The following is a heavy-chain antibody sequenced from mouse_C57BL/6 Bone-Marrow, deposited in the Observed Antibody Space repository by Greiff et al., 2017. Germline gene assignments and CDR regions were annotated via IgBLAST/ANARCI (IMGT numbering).Heavy chain of an antibody. D-gene: IGHD1-1*01. J-gene: IGHJ2*01. CDR3: ARQITTVVAYYFDY. CDR2: ISSGGSYT. CDR1: GFTFSSYG. V-gene: IGHV5-6*01. Sequence: EVKVVESGGDLVKPGGSLKLSCAASGFTFSSYGMSWVRQTPDKRLEWVATISSGGSYTYYPDSVKGRFTISRDNAKNTLYLQMSSLKSEDTAMYYCARQITTVVAYYFDYWGQGTTLTVSS.